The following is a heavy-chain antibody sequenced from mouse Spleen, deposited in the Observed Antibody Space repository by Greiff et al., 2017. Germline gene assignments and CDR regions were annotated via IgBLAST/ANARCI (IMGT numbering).Heavy chain of an antibody. Sequence: QVQLKQSGAELARPGASVKMSCKASGYTFTSYTMHWVKQRPGQGLEWIGYINPSSGYTNYNQKFKDKATLTADKSSSTAYMQLSSLTSEDSAVYYCARWGTTVVRDYWGQGTTLTVSS. CDR1: GYTFTSYT. CDR2: INPSSGYT. V-gene: IGHV1-4*01. D-gene: IGHD1-1*01. CDR3: ARWGTTVVRDY. J-gene: IGHJ2*01.